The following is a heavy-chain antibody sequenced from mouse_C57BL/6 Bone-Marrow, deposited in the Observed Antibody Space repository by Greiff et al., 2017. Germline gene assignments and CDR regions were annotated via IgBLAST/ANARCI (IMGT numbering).Heavy chain of an antibody. CDR2: IDPENGDT. CDR1: GFNIKDDY. CDR3: TTGDGFPTVAY. J-gene: IGHJ3*01. Sequence: VQLQQSGAELVRPGASVKLSCTASGFNIKDDYMHWVKLRPEQGLEWIGWIDPENGDTEYGSKFQGKATITADTSSNTAYLQLSSLTSEDTAVYYCTTGDGFPTVAYWGQGTLVTVSA. V-gene: IGHV14-4*01. D-gene: IGHD2-3*01.